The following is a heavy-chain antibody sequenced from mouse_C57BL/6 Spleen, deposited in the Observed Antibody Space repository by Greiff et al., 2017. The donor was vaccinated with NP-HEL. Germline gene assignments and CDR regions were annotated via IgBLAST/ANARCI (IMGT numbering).Heavy chain of an antibody. CDR2: IDPEDGET. V-gene: IGHV14-2*01. CDR1: GFNIKDYY. Sequence: EVQLQQSGAELVKPGASVKLSCTASGFNIKDYYMHWVKKRTEQGLEWIGRIDPEDGETKYAPKFQGKATITADTSSNTAYLQLSSLTPEDTAVYYCTPGSNYVGWYFDVWGTGTTVTVSS. J-gene: IGHJ1*03. D-gene: IGHD2-5*01. CDR3: TPGSNYVGWYFDV.